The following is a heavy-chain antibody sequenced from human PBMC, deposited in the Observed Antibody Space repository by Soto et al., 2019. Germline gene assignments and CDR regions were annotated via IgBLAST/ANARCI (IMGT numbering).Heavy chain of an antibody. CDR3: ARDARMDWYFDL. V-gene: IGHV4-59*01. Sequence: SETLSLTCTVSGGSISSYYWSWIRQPPGKGLEWIGYIYYSGSTNYNPSLKSRVTISVDTSKNQFSLKLSSVTAADTAVYYCARDARMDWYFDLWGRGTLVTVSS. CDR2: IYYSGST. D-gene: IGHD2-15*01. CDR1: GGSISSYY. J-gene: IGHJ2*01.